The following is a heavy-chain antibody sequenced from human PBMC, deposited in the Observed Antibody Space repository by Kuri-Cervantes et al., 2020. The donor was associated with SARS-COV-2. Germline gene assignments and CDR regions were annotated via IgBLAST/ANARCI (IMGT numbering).Heavy chain of an antibody. J-gene: IGHJ4*02. Sequence: SETLSLTCSVSGGSLPSDNYYWGWIRQSPGKGLEWIGSIFSNGSPYYNPSLKSRVTISVDTSKNQFSLKLSSVTAADTAVYYCASRYCSSTSCYRTTGKYYFDYWGQGTLVTVS. CDR1: GGSLPSDNYY. V-gene: IGHV4-39*07. D-gene: IGHD2-2*01. CDR3: ASRYCSSTSCYRTTGKYYFDY. CDR2: IFSNGSP.